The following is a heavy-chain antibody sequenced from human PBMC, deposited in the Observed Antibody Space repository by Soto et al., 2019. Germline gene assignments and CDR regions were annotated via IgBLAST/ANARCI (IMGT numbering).Heavy chain of an antibody. CDR1: GGSISSYY. D-gene: IGHD3-10*01. V-gene: IGHV4-59*01. Sequence: SETLSLTCTVSGGSISSYYWSWIRQPPGRGLEWIGYIYYSGSTNYNPSLKSRVTISVDTSKNQFSLKLSSVTAADTAVYYCARDYYGSGSTGTYNWFDPWGQGTLVTV. CDR2: IYYSGST. CDR3: ARDYYGSGSTGTYNWFDP. J-gene: IGHJ5*02.